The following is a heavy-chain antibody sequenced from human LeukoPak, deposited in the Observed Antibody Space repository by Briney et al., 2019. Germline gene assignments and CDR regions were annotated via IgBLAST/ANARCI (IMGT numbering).Heavy chain of an antibody. J-gene: IGHJ4*02. D-gene: IGHD4-23*01. Sequence: GGSLRLSCAASGFTFSSYAMHWVRQAPGKGLEWVAVISYDGSNKYYADSVKGRFTISRDNSKNTLYLQMNSLRAEDTAVYYCAREYSVGTVPSFDYWGQGTLVTVSS. CDR3: AREYSVGTVPSFDY. V-gene: IGHV3-30-3*01. CDR2: ISYDGSNK. CDR1: GFTFSSYA.